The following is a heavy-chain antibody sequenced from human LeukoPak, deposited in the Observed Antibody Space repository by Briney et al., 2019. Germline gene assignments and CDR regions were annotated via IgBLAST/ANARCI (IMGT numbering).Heavy chain of an antibody. D-gene: IGHD2-2*01. CDR2: IVLGSDKA. Sequence: GASVKVSCKTSAFTFATSAMQWVRQARGQHLEWIGWIVLGSDKANYAQNFQGRVTITRDLSTRTAYMELSSLRSEDTAVYYCAADDQQLMLWGQGTLVTVSS. J-gene: IGHJ4*02. CDR1: AFTFATSA. V-gene: IGHV1-58*02. CDR3: AADDQQLML.